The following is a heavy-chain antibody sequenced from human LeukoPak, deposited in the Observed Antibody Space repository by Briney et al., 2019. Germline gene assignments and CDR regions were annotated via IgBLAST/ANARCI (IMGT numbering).Heavy chain of an antibody. CDR2: IYYSGST. D-gene: IGHD6-19*01. CDR3: ARNVRGIAVAATYYFDY. Sequence: SQTLSLTCTLSGGSISSGDYYWSWIRQPPGKGLEWIGYIYYSGSTYYNPSLKSRVTISVDTSKNQFSLKLSSVTAADTAVYYCARNVRGIAVAATYYFDYWGQGTLVTVSS. V-gene: IGHV4-30-4*08. J-gene: IGHJ4*02. CDR1: GGSISSGDYY.